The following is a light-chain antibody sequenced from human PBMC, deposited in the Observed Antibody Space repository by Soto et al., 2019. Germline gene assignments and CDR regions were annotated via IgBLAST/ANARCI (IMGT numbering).Light chain of an antibody. J-gene: IGLJ2*01. CDR1: SSDVGGYNY. CDR2: DVS. V-gene: IGLV2-14*01. CDR3: SSYTSSSRV. Sequence: QSALTQPASVSGSPGQSITISCIGTSSDVGGYNYVSWYQQHLGKAPKLMIYDVSNRPSGVSNRFSGSKSGNTASLTISGLQAEDEADYYCSSYTSSSRVFGGGTKLTVL.